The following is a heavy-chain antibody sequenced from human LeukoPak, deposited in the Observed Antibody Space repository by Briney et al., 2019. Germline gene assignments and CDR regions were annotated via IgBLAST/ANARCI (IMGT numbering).Heavy chain of an antibody. Sequence: GGSLRLSCTVSGFSLSSYALNWVRRAPGKGLKWVSATSSSDAGKYYADSVRGRFTISRDNSRNTMYLQMNSLRVEDAAVYYCAKAPVTSCRGAFCYPFDSWGQGTLVTVSS. V-gene: IGHV3-23*01. CDR1: GFSLSSYA. CDR2: TSSSDAGK. J-gene: IGHJ4*02. D-gene: IGHD2-15*01. CDR3: AKAPVTSCRGAFCYPFDS.